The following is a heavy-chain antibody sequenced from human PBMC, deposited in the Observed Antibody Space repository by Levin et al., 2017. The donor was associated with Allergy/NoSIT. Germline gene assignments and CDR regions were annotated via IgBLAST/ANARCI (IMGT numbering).Heavy chain of an antibody. CDR3: AHHSYDDSSYVLDY. CDR2: IYWDDDK. Sequence: SGPTLVKPTQTLTLTCSFSGFSLSSSGVGVGWIRQPPGKALEWLALIYWDDDKRYSPSLKSRLTITKDTSKNQVVLIVTNVDPVETGTYFCAHHSYDDSSYVLDYWGQGTLVTVSS. J-gene: IGHJ4*02. D-gene: IGHD3-22*01. V-gene: IGHV2-5*02. CDR1: GFSLSSSGVG.